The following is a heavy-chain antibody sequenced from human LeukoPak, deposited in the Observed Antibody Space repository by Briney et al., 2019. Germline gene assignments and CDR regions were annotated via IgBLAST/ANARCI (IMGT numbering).Heavy chain of an antibody. CDR1: GFTFTNNW. D-gene: IGHD2-15*01. V-gene: IGHV3-74*01. CDR3: ARVSGGAFDV. J-gene: IGHJ3*01. CDR2: ISHEGSST. Sequence: PVGSLRLSCAASGFTFTNNWMHWVRQAPTRGLVWVSRISHEGSSTNYADSVKGRFSISRDNTKNTLYLQMNRLTADDTAVSYCARVSGGAFDVWGQGTLVTVSS.